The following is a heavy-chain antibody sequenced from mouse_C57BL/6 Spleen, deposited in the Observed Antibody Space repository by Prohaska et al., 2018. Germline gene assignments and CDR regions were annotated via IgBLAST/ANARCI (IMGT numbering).Heavy chain of an antibody. D-gene: IGHD2-3*01. CDR2: INPNNGGT. J-gene: IGHJ3*01. CDR3: ARENDGNYGGFAY. CDR1: GYTFTDYY. Sequence: VQLQQSGPELVKPGASVKISCKASGYTFTDYYMNWVKQSHGKSLEWIGDINPNNGGTSYNQKFKRKATLTVDKSSSTADMELRSLTSEDSAVYYCARENDGNYGGFAYWGQGTLVTVSA. V-gene: IGHV1-26*01.